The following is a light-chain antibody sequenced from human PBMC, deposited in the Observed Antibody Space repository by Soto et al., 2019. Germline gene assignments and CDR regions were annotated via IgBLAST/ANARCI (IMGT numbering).Light chain of an antibody. V-gene: IGKV2-28*01. J-gene: IGKJ4*01. CDR3: MQALQTTLS. CDR1: QSLLHRNGYNY. CDR2: LGS. Sequence: EIVLTQSPLSLPVTPGEPASISCRSSQSLLHRNGYNYLDWYLQKPGQSPQLLIYLGSNRASGVTDRFRGTGSGTDFTLKISRVEAEYVGNYYCMQALQTTLSFGGRTKVELK.